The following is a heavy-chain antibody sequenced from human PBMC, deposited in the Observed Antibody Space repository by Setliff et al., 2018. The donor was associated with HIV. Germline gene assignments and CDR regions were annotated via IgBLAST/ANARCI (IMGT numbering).Heavy chain of an antibody. J-gene: IGHJ5*02. CDR2: IKQDGSER. D-gene: IGHD2-8*01. CDR1: GFTFSDYW. CDR3: ARYVWSNAPRDL. V-gene: IGHV3-7*01. Sequence: PGGSLRLSCKVSGFTFSDYWMSWVRQAPGKGLEWVANIKQDGSERNYVDSVEGRFTISRDNTQNALFLQMNTLRPDDTGVYYCARYVWSNAPRDLWGQGTLVTVSS.